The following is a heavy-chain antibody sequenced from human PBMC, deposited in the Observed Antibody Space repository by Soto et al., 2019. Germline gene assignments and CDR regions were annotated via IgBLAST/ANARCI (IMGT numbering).Heavy chain of an antibody. Sequence: QVQLVQSGAEVKKPGASVKVSCKASGNTFTSYGITWVRQAPGQGLEWMGWISVSNGNTYYAQKVQDRVTMTIDTSTNTAYMELRSLRYDDTAMYYCAREGRGFVPLYEVDYMDVWGKGTTVIVSS. D-gene: IGHD3-10*01. J-gene: IGHJ6*03. V-gene: IGHV1-18*01. CDR2: ISVSNGNT. CDR3: AREGRGFVPLYEVDYMDV. CDR1: GNTFTSYG.